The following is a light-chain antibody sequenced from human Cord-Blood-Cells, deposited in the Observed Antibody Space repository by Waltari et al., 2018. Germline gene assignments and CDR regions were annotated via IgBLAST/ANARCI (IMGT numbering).Light chain of an antibody. CDR3: MQGIPLLYT. J-gene: IGKJ2*01. V-gene: IGKV2-29*02. CDR2: AVT. Sequence: DIVMTKTPLSLSVTLVQPASITRKSSQSLLHSDRKTSLYWYLQKPGQSPQLLISAVTTSFSAVTDRFSGSGSGFAFTLRIMQVEDEAVGVYHCMQGIPLLYTFGQGTKLEIK. CDR1: QSLLHSDRKTS.